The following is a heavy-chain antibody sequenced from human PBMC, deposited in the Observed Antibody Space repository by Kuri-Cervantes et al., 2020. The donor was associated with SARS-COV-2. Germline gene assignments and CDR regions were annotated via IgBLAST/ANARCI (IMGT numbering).Heavy chain of an antibody. CDR1: GFTFSNYW. D-gene: IGHD4-17*01. V-gene: IGHV3-7*01. J-gene: IGHJ4*02. Sequence: GESLKISCAASGFTFSNYWMRWVRQAPGKGLEWVATIKQDGSEKYYVDSVKGRFTISRDNAKNSLNLQMNSLRAEDTAVYYCARDLGTVTVFDYWGQGTLVTVSS. CDR2: IKQDGSEK. CDR3: ARDLGTVTVFDY.